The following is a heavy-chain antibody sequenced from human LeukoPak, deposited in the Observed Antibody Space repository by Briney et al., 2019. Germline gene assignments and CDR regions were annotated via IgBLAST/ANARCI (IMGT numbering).Heavy chain of an antibody. CDR2: INPNSGGT. D-gene: IGHD6-13*01. CDR1: GYTFTGYY. Sequence: ASVKVSCKASGYTFTGYYMHWVRQAPGQGLEWMGWINPNSGGTNYAQKFQGRVTMTRDTSISTAYMELSRLRSDDTAVYYCARVLPQQLPQNYYYYYYMDVWGKGTTVTISS. CDR3: ARVLPQQLPQNYYYYYYMDV. J-gene: IGHJ6*03. V-gene: IGHV1-2*02.